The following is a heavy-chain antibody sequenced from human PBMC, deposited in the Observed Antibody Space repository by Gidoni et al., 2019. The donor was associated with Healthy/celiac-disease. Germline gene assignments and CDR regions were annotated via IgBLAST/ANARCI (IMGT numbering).Heavy chain of an antibody. Sequence: QPQLQESGPGLVKPSETLSLTCTVSGGSISSSSYYWGWIRQPPGKGLEWIGSIYYSGSTYYNPSLKSRVTISVDTSKNQFSLKLSSVTAADTAVYYCARDRVTYAFDIWGQGTMVTVSS. CDR3: ARDRVTYAFDI. V-gene: IGHV4-39*07. CDR2: IYYSGST. D-gene: IGHD2-21*02. J-gene: IGHJ3*02. CDR1: GGSISSSSYY.